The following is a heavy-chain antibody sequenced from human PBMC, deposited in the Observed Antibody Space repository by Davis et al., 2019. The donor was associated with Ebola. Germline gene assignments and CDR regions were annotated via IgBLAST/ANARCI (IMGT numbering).Heavy chain of an antibody. D-gene: IGHD2-15*01. V-gene: IGHV3-74*01. J-gene: IGHJ6*02. CDR3: AKDLGGLGYCSGGSCLYYGMDV. CDR1: GFTFSSYW. CDR2: INSDGSST. Sequence: GESLKISCAASGFTFSSYWMHWVRQAPGKGLVWVSRINSDGSSTSYADSVKGRFTISRDNSKNTLYLQMNSLRAEDTAVYYCAKDLGGLGYCSGGSCLYYGMDVWGQGTTVTVSS.